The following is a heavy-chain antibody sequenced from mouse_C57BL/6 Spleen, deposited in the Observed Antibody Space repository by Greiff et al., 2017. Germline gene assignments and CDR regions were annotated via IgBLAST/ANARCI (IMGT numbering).Heavy chain of an antibody. CDR2: INPSNGGT. CDR3: ARTYYGKRDYAMDY. D-gene: IGHD2-1*01. Sequence: QVHVKQPGTELVKPGASVKLSCKASGYTFTSYWMHWVKQRPGQGLKWIGNINPSNGGTNYNEKFKSKATLTVDKSSSTAYMQLSSLTSEDSAVYYCARTYYGKRDYAMDYWGQGTSVTVSS. V-gene: IGHV1-53*01. CDR1: GYTFTSYW. J-gene: IGHJ4*01.